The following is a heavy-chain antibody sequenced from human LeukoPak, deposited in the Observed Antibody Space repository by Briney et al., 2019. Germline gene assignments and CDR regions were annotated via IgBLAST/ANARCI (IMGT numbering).Heavy chain of an antibody. J-gene: IGHJ5*02. Sequence: SESLSLTCTVSGGSISTTNYYWGWIRQPPGRDLEWIGSIYSSGNTYYNPSLESRVTISVDTSKNQLSLKLTSATAADTSVYYCARHSGLRSPFDPWGQGTLVTVSS. V-gene: IGHV4-39*01. CDR2: IYSSGNT. CDR1: GGSISTTNYY. D-gene: IGHD3-3*01. CDR3: ARHSGLRSPFDP.